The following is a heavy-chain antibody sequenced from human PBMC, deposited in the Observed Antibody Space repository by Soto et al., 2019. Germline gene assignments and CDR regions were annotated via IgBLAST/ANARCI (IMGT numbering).Heavy chain of an antibody. CDR2: IKPDGSEK. V-gene: IGHV3-7*03. J-gene: IGHJ5*02. CDR3: ARSITTLGMVTISDDNWFDP. D-gene: IGHD3-3*01. Sequence: EGQLVESGGGLVQPGGSLRLSCEASGLTFSSYWMTWVRQAPGKGLEWVADIKPDGSEKYYVDSVEGRFTISRDNAKNSIYLEMNSLRVEDTAVYYCARSITTLGMVTISDDNWFDPWGQGTPVTVSS. CDR1: GLTFSSYW.